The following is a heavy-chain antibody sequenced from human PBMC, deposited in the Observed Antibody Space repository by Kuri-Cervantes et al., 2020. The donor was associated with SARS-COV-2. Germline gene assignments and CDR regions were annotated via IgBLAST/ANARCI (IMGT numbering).Heavy chain of an antibody. V-gene: IGHV4-59*11. Sequence: SETLSLTCTVSGGSISRHYWSWIRQPPGKGLEWIGYIYYGGSTNYNPSLKNRVTISIDTSKNQFSLMLSSMTAADTAVYYCASQVTIFGVEYDAFDIWGQGTTVTVPS. CDR2: IYYGGST. D-gene: IGHD3-3*01. CDR3: ASQVTIFGVEYDAFDI. CDR1: GGSISRHY. J-gene: IGHJ3*02.